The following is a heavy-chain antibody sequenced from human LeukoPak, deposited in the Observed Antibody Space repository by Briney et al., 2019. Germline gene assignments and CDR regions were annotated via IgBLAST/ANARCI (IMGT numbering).Heavy chain of an antibody. V-gene: IGHV3-30-3*02. J-gene: IGHJ3*02. CDR2: ISFDGSRK. CDR3: AKYFQLLRAFDI. D-gene: IGHD2/OR15-2a*01. CDR1: GFTFSTYT. Sequence: GGSLRLSCAASGFTFSTYTMHWVRQAPDKGLEWVAVISFDGSRKYYADPVKGRFTISRDSSRNTLYLQMNSLRAEDTAVYYCAKYFQLLRAFDIWGQGTMVTVSS.